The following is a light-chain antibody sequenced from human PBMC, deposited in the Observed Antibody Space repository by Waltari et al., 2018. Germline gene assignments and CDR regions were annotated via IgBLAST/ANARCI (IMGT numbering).Light chain of an antibody. J-gene: IGKJ4*01. V-gene: IGKV1-33*01. CDR2: DAS. CDR1: QEISNY. CDR3: QQYDNLPLT. Sequence: DIQMTQSPSSLSASVGDRVTITCQASQEISNYLNWYQQKPGKAPKLLIYDASNLETGCPSRFSGSGSGTDFTFTISSLQPEDIATYYCQQYDNLPLTFGGGTKVEIK.